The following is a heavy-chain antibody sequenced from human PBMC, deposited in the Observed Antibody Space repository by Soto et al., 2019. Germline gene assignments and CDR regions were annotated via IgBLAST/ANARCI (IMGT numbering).Heavy chain of an antibody. CDR2: IWYDGSNK. V-gene: IGHV3-33*01. D-gene: IGHD3-9*01. J-gene: IGHJ6*02. CDR1: GFTFSSYG. Sequence: GGTLSLSCAASGFTFSSYGMHWVRQAPGNGLEWVAVIWYDGSNKYYADSVKGRFTISRDNSKNTLYLQMNSLRAEDTAVYYCARGSPDILTGSYYYGMDVWGQGTTVTVAS. CDR3: ARGSPDILTGSYYYGMDV.